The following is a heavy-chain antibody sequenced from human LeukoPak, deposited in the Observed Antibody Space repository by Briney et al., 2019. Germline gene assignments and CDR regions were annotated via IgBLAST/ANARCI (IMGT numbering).Heavy chain of an antibody. V-gene: IGHV5-51*01. D-gene: IGHD2-2*01. CDR3: ARRQGCSSTSCPPDY. CDR2: IYPGDSDT. J-gene: IGHJ4*02. CDR1: GYSFTTYW. Sequence: GESLRISCKGSGYSFTTYWISWVRQMPGEGLEWMGIIYPGDSDTRYTPSFQGQVTMSADKSINTAYLQWSSLKASDTAMYYCARRQGCSSTSCPPDYWGQGTLATVSS.